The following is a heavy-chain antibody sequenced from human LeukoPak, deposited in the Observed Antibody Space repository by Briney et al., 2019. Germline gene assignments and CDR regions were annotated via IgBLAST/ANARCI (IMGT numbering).Heavy chain of an antibody. V-gene: IGHV1-2*06. CDR3: ARGLPVLEWLLYRIYYFDY. CDR1: GYTFTSYY. J-gene: IGHJ4*02. Sequence: ASVKVSCKASGYTFTSYYIHWVRQAPGQGLEWMGRINPNSGGTNYAQKFQGRVTMTRDTSISTAYMELSRLRSDDTAVYHCARGLPVLEWLLYRIYYFDYWGQGTLVTVSS. CDR2: INPNSGGT. D-gene: IGHD3-3*01.